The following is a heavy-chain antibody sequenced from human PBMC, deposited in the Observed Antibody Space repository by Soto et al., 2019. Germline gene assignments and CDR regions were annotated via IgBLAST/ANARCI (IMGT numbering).Heavy chain of an antibody. CDR2: ISYDGSNK. Sequence: PGGSLRLSCAASGFTFSSYGMHWVRQAPGKGLEWVAVISYDGSNKYYADSVKGRFTISRDNSKNTLYLQMNSLRAEDTAVYYCAKDQSSGWYWGFDPWGQGTLVTVSS. CDR1: GFTFSSYG. V-gene: IGHV3-30*18. CDR3: AKDQSSGWYWGFDP. D-gene: IGHD6-19*01. J-gene: IGHJ5*02.